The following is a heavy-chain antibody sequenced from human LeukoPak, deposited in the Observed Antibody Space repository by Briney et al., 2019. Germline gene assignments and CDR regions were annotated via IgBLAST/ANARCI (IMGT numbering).Heavy chain of an antibody. D-gene: IGHD1-26*01. V-gene: IGHV1-18*01. CDR3: ARDEGAFDY. J-gene: IGHJ4*02. CDR2: ISNYNGNT. Sequence: ASVKVSCKASGYTFTTYGISWVRQAPGQGLEWMGWISNYNGNTNYAQKFQGRVTMTANTSTSTAYMEVRSLTSDDTAVYYCARDEGAFDYWGQGTLVTVSS. CDR1: GYTFTTYG.